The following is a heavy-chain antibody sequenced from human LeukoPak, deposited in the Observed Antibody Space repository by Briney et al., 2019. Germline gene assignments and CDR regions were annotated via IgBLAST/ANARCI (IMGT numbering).Heavy chain of an antibody. Sequence: GGSLRLSCAASTFTISGYWMSWVRQAPGKGLEWVANIKEDGSEKYCVDSVEGRFTISRDNAKNSLYLQMNSLRAEDTAVYYCARGPFTVITFGGVRGYWGQGTLVTVSS. CDR3: ARGPFTVITFGGVRGY. J-gene: IGHJ4*02. D-gene: IGHD3-16*01. V-gene: IGHV3-7*03. CDR1: TFTISGYW. CDR2: IKEDGSEK.